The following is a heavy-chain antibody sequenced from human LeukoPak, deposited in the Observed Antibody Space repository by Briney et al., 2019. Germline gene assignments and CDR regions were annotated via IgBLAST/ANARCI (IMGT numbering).Heavy chain of an antibody. Sequence: ASVNVSCKASGYTFTSYAMNWVRQAPGQGLEWMGWINTNTGNPTYAQGFTGRFVFSLDTSVSTAYLQISSLKAEDTAVYYCARDLYPYYDFWSGYPPGRDYYYGMDVWGQGTTVTVSS. CDR1: GYTFTSYA. CDR3: ARDLYPYYDFWSGYPPGRDYYYGMDV. J-gene: IGHJ6*02. D-gene: IGHD3-3*01. CDR2: INTNTGNP. V-gene: IGHV7-4-1*02.